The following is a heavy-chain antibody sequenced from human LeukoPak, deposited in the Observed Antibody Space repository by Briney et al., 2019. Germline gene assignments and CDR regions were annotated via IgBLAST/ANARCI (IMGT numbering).Heavy chain of an antibody. J-gene: IGHJ3*02. CDR1: GYTFTGYY. CDR3: ARGEMITFGGVIVISTFDI. Sequence: ASVKVSCKTSGYTFTGYYIQWVRQAPGQGLEWMGYINPDSGGTNYAQEFQGRVTMTRDTSISTAYMELNRLRSDDTAVYYCARGEMITFGGVIVISTFDIWGQGTMVTVS. CDR2: INPDSGGT. V-gene: IGHV1-2*02. D-gene: IGHD3-16*02.